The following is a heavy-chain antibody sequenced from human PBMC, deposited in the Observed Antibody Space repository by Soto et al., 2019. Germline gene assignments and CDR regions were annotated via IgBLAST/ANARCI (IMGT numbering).Heavy chain of an antibody. CDR3: ARAVGDPLYYLDY. CDR2: TDYSGNT. V-gene: IGHV4-59*08. D-gene: IGHD6-19*01. J-gene: IGHJ4*02. Sequence: QVQLQESGPGLVRPSGTLSLTCTVSGDSISSYYWFWIRQSPGRGLEWIGYTDYSGNTNYNPSLKSRVTISGDTSKNQFSLRLSSVTAADTAVYYCARAVGDPLYYLDYWGQGTLVTVSS. CDR1: GDSISSYY.